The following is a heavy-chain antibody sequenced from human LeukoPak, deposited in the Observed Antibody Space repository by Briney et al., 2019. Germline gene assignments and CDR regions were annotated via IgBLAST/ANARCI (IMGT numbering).Heavy chain of an antibody. CDR2: INPEGTSS. D-gene: IGHD4-17*01. Sequence: GGSLRLSCAASGLAFSDYWMHWVRQAPGKGLEWLSRINPEGTSSHYADSVKGRFTMSRDNAKGMVYLQMDGLRAEDTAVFSCVRQAVSGESGIAYWGRGVLVTVSS. V-gene: IGHV3-74*01. J-gene: IGHJ4*02. CDR3: VRQAVSGESGIAY. CDR1: GLAFSDYW.